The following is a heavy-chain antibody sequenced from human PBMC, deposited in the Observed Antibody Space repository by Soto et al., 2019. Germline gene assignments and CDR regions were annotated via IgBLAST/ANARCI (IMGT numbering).Heavy chain of an antibody. CDR2: VSPIFGTA. J-gene: IGHJ4*02. CDR1: GGTFSSYA. D-gene: IGHD2-15*01. Sequence: HVQLVQSGAEVKKPRSSVKVSCKASGGTFSSYAISWVRQAPGQGLEWMGGVSPIFGTANYAQKFQGRVTITADKSTSTDYMELSSLRSKDTAVYYCARDKIGYSYFDYWGQGTLVTVSS. CDR3: ARDKIGYSYFDY. V-gene: IGHV1-69*06.